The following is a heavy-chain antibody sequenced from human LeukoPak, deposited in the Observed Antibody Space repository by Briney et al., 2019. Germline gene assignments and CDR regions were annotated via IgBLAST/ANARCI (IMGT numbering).Heavy chain of an antibody. V-gene: IGHV1-46*01. CDR2: INPSGGST. CDR3: ARDSRCSGGSCYQPFDY. CDR1: GYTFTSYY. D-gene: IGHD2-15*01. Sequence: GASVKVSCKASGYTFTSYYMHWVRQAPGQGLEWMGIINPSGGSTSYAQKFQGRVTMTRDTSTSTVYMELSSLRSEDTAVYYCARDSRCSGGSCYQPFDYWGQGTLVTVSS. J-gene: IGHJ4*02.